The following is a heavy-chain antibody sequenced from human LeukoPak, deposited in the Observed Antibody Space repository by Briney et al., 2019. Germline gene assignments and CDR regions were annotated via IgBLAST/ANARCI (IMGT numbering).Heavy chain of an antibody. CDR1: GFTSGSYA. CDR3: GKTTTGYSSGQKPAWPVDY. D-gene: IGHD6-19*01. J-gene: IGHJ4*02. V-gene: IGHV3-23*01. Sequence: EGSLRLSCEASGFTSGSYAMYWVRQAPGKGLEWVAGIFGSGGSAHYADSAKDRFTISRDNSKNTVYLQINSLRAEDTAVYYCGKTTTGYSSGQKPAWPVDYWGQGTLVTVSS. CDR2: IFGSGGSA.